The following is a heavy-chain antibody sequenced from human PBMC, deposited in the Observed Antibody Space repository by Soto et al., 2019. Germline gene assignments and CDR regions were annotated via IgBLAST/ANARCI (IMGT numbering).Heavy chain of an antibody. D-gene: IGHD2-15*01. J-gene: IGHJ1*01. CDR1: GGTFSSFD. CDR2: IIPAFGPA. Sequence: QVQLVQSGAEVKKSGSSVKVSCKVSGGTFSSFDISWLRQAPGQRLEWMGGIIPAFGPANYAPKFQGTVSITADDSATTVYMELSSLRSDDTGVYYCARSGPYCNGGSCYFQYWGQGTLVTVSS. V-gene: IGHV1-69*01. CDR3: ARSGPYCNGGSCYFQY.